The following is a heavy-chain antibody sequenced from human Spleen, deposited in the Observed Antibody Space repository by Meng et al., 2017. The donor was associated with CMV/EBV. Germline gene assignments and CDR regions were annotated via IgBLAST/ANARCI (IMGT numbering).Heavy chain of an antibody. J-gene: IGHJ5*02. V-gene: IGHV1-46*01. D-gene: IGHD1-26*01. CDR3: ARDLGREALDP. CDR2: INPSGGRK. CDR1: GYTLTNYH. Sequence: SCKASGYTLTNYHVHWVRQAPGQGLEWLGIINPSGGRKSYAKNFQGRITMTRDTSTSTVYMELSSLGSEDTAVYYCARDLGREALDPWGQGTLVTVSS.